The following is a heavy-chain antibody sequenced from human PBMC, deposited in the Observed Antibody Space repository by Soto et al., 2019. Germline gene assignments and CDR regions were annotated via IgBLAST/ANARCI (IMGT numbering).Heavy chain of an antibody. CDR3: ARGAMVRGVIMSFDY. D-gene: IGHD3-10*01. CDR2: IIPIFGTA. J-gene: IGHJ4*02. CDR1: GGTFSSYA. V-gene: IGHV1-69*13. Sequence: ASVKVSCKASGGTFSSYAISWVRQAPGQGLEWMGGIIPIFGTANYAQKFQGRVTITADESTSTAYMELSSLRSEDTAVYYCARGAMVRGVIMSFDYWGQGTLVTVSS.